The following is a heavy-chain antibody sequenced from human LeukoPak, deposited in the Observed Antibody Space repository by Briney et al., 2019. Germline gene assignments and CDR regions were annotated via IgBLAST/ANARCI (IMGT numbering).Heavy chain of an antibody. V-gene: IGHV3-21*01. CDR3: ARVSGYYNWFDP. CDR2: ITSSSSYI. D-gene: IGHD3-3*01. Sequence: GGSLRLSCAASGFTFSSYAMSWVRQAPGKGLEWVSSITSSSSYIYYVDSVKGRFTISRDNAKNSLYLQMNSLRAEDTAVYYCARVSGYYNWFDPWGQGTLVTVSS. J-gene: IGHJ5*02. CDR1: GFTFSSYA.